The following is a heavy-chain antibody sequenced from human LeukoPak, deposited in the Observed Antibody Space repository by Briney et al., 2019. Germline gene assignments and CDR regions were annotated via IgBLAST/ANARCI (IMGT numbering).Heavy chain of an antibody. CDR1: GYTFTGYY. CDR2: INPNSGGT. D-gene: IGHD3-10*01. J-gene: IGHJ4*02. Sequence: ASVKVSCKASGYTFTGYYMHWVRQAPGQGLEWMGWINPNSGGTNYAQKFQGRVTMTRDTSISTAYMELSSLRSEDTAVYYCATSTYYYGSGSYHYWGQGTLVTVSS. CDR3: ATSTYYYGSGSYHY. V-gene: IGHV1-2*02.